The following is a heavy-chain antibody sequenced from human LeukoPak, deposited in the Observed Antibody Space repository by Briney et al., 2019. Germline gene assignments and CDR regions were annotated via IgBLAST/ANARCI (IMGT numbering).Heavy chain of an antibody. D-gene: IGHD3-22*01. CDR1: GASVSSYY. CDR3: ARYYADVNGYYYYYDY. J-gene: IGHJ4*02. Sequence: SETLSLTCTVSGASVSSYYWSWIRKPPGKGLEWIGFSAHTGSSSYNPSLKNRVSISVDKSMNHFSLRLTSVTTADTAVYYCARYYADVNGYYYYYDYWGQGTLVTVSS. V-gene: IGHV4-59*02. CDR2: SAHTGSS.